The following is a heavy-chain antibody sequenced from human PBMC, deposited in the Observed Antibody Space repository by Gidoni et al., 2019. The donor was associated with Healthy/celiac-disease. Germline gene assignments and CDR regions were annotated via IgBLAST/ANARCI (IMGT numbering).Heavy chain of an antibody. CDR1: GYTFTGYY. CDR2: INPNSGGT. D-gene: IGHD3-3*01. V-gene: IGHV1-2*02. CDR3: ARDRDFWSGYYG. J-gene: IGHJ4*02. Sequence: QVQLVQSGAEVTTPGASVKVSCKASGYTFTGYYMPWVRQAPGQGLEWMGWINPNSGGTNYAQKFQGRVTMTRDTSISTAYMELSRLRSDDTAVYYCARDRDFWSGYYGWGQGTLVTVSS.